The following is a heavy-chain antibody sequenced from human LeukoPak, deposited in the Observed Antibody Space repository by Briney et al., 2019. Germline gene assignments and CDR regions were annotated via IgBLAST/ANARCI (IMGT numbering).Heavy chain of an antibody. CDR2: ISSSSSYI. V-gene: IGHV3-21*01. Sequence: GGSLRLSCAASGFTFSSYSMNWVRQAPGKGLEWVSSISSSSSYIYYADSVKGRFTISRDNAKNSLYLQMNSLRAGDTAVYYCARAEYSSSSGYFDYWGRGTLVTVSS. D-gene: IGHD6-6*01. CDR3: ARAEYSSSSGYFDY. CDR1: GFTFSSYS. J-gene: IGHJ4*02.